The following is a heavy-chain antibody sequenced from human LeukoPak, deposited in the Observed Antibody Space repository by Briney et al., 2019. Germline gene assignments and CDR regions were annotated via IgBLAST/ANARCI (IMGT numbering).Heavy chain of an antibody. CDR2: ITPSVDTT. CDR3: ARDLDYYDSSGSGWFDP. Sequence: ASVKVSCKASGYTFTNYLLHWVRQAPGQGLEWVGRITPSVDTTNYAQKFRDRVTMTRDTSTSTVYMELSSLRSDDTAVYYCARDLDYYDSSGSGWFDPWGQGTLVTVSS. D-gene: IGHD3-22*01. CDR1: GYTFTNYL. J-gene: IGHJ5*02. V-gene: IGHV1-46*01.